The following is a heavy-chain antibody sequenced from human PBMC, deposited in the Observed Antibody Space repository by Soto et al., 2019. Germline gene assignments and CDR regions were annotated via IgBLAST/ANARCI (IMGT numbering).Heavy chain of an antibody. CDR1: GASISSSNW. Sequence: QVPLQESGPGLVKPSWTLSLTCAVSGASISSSNWWSWVRQPPGKGLEWIGEIYHSGSTNYNPSLRTGVSISVDNSKNKFTLKRSSVTAADTALYYCAREAGGSYASDAFDSWGQGTMVTVSS. CDR2: IYHSGST. CDR3: AREAGGSYASDAFDS. D-gene: IGHD2-15*01. J-gene: IGHJ3*02. V-gene: IGHV4-4*02.